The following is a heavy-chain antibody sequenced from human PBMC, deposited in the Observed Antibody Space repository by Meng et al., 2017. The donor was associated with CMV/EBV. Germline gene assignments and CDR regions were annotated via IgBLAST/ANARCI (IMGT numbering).Heavy chain of an antibody. V-gene: IGHV3-15*01. CDR2: IKSKTDGGTT. D-gene: IGHD4-11*01. J-gene: IGHJ6*02. CDR3: ARRGDDYRNYYYGMDV. CDR1: GFTFSNAW. Sequence: GGSLRLSCAASGFTFSNAWMSWVRQAPGKGLEWVGRIKSKTDGGTTDYAAPVKGRFTISRDNSKNTLYLQMNSLRAEDTAVYYCARRGDDYRNYYYGMDVWGQGTTVTVSS.